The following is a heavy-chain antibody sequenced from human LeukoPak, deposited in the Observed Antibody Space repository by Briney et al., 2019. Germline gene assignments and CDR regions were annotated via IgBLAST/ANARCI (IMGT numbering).Heavy chain of an antibody. Sequence: GGSLRLSCAASGFIFTDYWMHCVRQGPGKELMWVARISGDGRATTYADSVKGRFTISRDNAMSTAFLQMKSLRAEDTGIYYGARFYVPEDHNPAWYGAHWGQGTLVTVSS. D-gene: IGHD3-10*01. V-gene: IGHV3-74*01. J-gene: IGHJ4*02. CDR2: ISGDGRAT. CDR1: GFIFTDYW. CDR3: ARFYVPEDHNPAWYGAH.